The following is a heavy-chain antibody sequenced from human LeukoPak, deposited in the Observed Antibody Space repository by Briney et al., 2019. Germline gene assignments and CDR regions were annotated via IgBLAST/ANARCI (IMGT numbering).Heavy chain of an antibody. Sequence: ASVKVSCKASGYTFTGYYMHWVRQAPGQGLEWMGWINPNSGGTNYAQKFQGRVTMTRDTSISTAYMELSRLRSDDTAVYYCARWSSADDAFDIWGQGTKVTVSS. J-gene: IGHJ3*02. CDR1: GYTFTGYY. CDR3: ARWSSADDAFDI. V-gene: IGHV1-2*02. CDR2: INPNSGGT.